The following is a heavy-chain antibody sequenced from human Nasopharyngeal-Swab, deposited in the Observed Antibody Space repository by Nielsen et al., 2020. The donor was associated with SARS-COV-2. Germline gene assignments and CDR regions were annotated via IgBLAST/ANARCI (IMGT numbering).Heavy chain of an antibody. CDR3: ARESVVVAATILDY. J-gene: IGHJ4*02. Sequence: GESLKISCAASGFTFSDYYMSWIRQAPGKGLEWVSYISSSGSTISYADSVKGRFTISRDNAKKSLYLQMNSLRAEDTAVYYCARESVVVAATILDYWGQGTLVTVSS. CDR2: ISSSGSTI. CDR1: GFTFSDYY. V-gene: IGHV3-11*01. D-gene: IGHD2-15*01.